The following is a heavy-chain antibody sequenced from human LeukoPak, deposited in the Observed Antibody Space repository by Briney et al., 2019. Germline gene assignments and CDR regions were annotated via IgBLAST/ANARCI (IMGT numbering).Heavy chain of an antibody. CDR2: IIPIFGTA. D-gene: IGHD3-22*01. CDR1: GYTFTNYT. Sequence: ASVKVSCKASGYTFTNYTINWVRLAPGQGLEWMGGIIPIFGTANYAQKFQGRVTITADESTSTAYMELSSLRSEDTAVYYCAREYYDSSGYSDYWGQGTLVTVSS. V-gene: IGHV1-69*13. CDR3: AREYYDSSGYSDY. J-gene: IGHJ4*02.